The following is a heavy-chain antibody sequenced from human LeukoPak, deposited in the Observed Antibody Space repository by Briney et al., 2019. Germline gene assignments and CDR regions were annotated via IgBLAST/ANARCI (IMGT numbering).Heavy chain of an antibody. D-gene: IGHD3-22*01. CDR1: GFTFSTYW. J-gene: IGHJ4*02. Sequence: GGSLRLSCAASGFTFSTYWMSWVRQAPGKGLEWVANIKQDGSEKYYVDSVKGRFTISRDNAKNSLYLQMSSLRADDTAVYYCAKGGHYYDSSGYLLDYWGQGTLVTVSS. V-gene: IGHV3-7*01. CDR3: AKGGHYYDSSGYLLDY. CDR2: IKQDGSEK.